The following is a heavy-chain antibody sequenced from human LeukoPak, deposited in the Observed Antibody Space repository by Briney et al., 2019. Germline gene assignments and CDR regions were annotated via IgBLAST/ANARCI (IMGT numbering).Heavy chain of an antibody. CDR1: GFTFSSYG. CDR2: ISYDGSNK. V-gene: IGHV3-30*18. D-gene: IGHD6-19*01. Sequence: PGRSLRLSCAASGFTFSSYGMHWVRQAPGKGLEWVAVISYDGSNKYYADSVKGRFTISRDNSKNTLYLQMNSLRAEDTAVYYCAKPSRGGWYPGYFQHWGQGTLVTVSS. J-gene: IGHJ1*01. CDR3: AKPSRGGWYPGYFQH.